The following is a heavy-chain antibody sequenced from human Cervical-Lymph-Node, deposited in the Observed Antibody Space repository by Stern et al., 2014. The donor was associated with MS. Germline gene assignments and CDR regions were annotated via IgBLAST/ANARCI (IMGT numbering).Heavy chain of an antibody. Sequence: VQLVESGGGVVQPGRSPRLSWAASGFSFSRYAMHWVRQAPGKGLEWEALIWYDGINPYYADYVTGRFTISRDNFKNTLYLQMNSLRAEDTAVYYCASAYSSSHYYFDYWGQGTLVTVSS. CDR3: ASAYSSSHYYFDY. V-gene: IGHV3-33*01. J-gene: IGHJ4*02. CDR1: GFSFSRYA. D-gene: IGHD6-13*01. CDR2: IWYDGINP.